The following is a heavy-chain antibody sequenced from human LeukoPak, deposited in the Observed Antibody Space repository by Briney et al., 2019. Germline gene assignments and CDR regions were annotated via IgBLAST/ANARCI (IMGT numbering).Heavy chain of an antibody. Sequence: GESLKISCKGSGYRFSTYWIGWVRQMPGKGLEWMGRIDPSDSYTNYSPSFQGHVTISADKSISTAHLQWSSLKASDTAMYYCARHYSNDAMDVWGQGTTVTVSS. CDR2: IDPSDSYT. D-gene: IGHD2-8*01. J-gene: IGHJ6*02. V-gene: IGHV5-10-1*01. CDR1: GYRFSTYW. CDR3: ARHYSNDAMDV.